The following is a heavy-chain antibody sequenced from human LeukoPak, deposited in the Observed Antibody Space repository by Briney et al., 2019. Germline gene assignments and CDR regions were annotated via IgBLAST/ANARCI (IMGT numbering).Heavy chain of an antibody. CDR3: ASLHSSSSGFWFDP. Sequence: SETLSLTCAVYGGSFSGYYWSWIRQPPGKGLEWIGEINHSGSTNYNPSLKSRVTISVDTSKNQFSLKLSSVTAADTAVYYCASLHSSSSGFWFDPWGQGTLVTVSS. V-gene: IGHV4-34*01. D-gene: IGHD6-6*01. J-gene: IGHJ5*02. CDR2: INHSGST. CDR1: GGSFSGYY.